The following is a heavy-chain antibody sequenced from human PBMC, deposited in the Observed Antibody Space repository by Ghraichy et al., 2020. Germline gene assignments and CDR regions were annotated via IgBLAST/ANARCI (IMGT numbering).Heavy chain of an antibody. D-gene: IGHD5-18*01. CDR2: ISYDGSNK. Sequence: GESLNFSCAASGFTFSSYAMHWVRQAPGKGLEWVAVISYDGSNKYYADSVKGRFTISRDNSKNTLYLQMNSLRAEDTAVYYCARDHVDTAMAYPGEPDYWGQGTLVTVSS. CDR3: ARDHVDTAMAYPGEPDY. J-gene: IGHJ4*02. V-gene: IGHV3-30-3*01. CDR1: GFTFSSYA.